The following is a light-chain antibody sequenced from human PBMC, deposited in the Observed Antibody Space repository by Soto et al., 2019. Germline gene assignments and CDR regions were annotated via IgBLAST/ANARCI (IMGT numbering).Light chain of an antibody. CDR1: QSVSRSY. CDR2: GAS. Sequence: EIVLTQSPGTLSLSPGERATLSCRASQSVSRSYLAWYQQKPGQAPRLLIYGASSRATGIPDRFSGSGSGTDFTLTISRLEPEDFAVYYCQQYGISPGTFGQGTKAEIK. CDR3: QQYGISPGT. J-gene: IGKJ1*01. V-gene: IGKV3-20*01.